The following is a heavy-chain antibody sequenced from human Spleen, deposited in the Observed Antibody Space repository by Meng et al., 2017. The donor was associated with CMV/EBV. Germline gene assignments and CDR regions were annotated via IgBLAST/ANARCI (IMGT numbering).Heavy chain of an antibody. J-gene: IGHJ6*02. CDR1: GFTFSSYA. CDR3: AKWIGSAVVPGAYVNSMDV. CDR2: ISGSGGST. V-gene: IGHV3-23*01. Sequence: GESLKISCAASGFTFSSYAMNWVRQAPGKGLEWVSVISGSGGSTYYADSVKGRFTISRDNSKNTMYVQMNSLRAEDTAVYYCAKWIGSAVVPGAYVNSMDVWGQGTTVTVSS. D-gene: IGHD2-2*01.